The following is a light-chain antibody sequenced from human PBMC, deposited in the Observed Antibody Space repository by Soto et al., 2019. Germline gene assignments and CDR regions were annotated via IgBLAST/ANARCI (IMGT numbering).Light chain of an antibody. V-gene: IGKV3-20*01. Sequence: EIVLTQSPGTLSLSPGERATLSCRASQNVTSRYLAWYQQKPGQAPRLLIFGAFSRATGIPDRFSGSGSGIDFTLTISRLEPEDFAVYYCQHYGTSHTFGQGTKLE. CDR2: GAF. CDR1: QNVTSRY. J-gene: IGKJ2*01. CDR3: QHYGTSHT.